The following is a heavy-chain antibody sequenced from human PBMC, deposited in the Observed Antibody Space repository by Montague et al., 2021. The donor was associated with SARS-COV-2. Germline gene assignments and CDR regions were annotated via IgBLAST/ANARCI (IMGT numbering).Heavy chain of an antibody. CDR1: GFSLSTSGMC. D-gene: IGHD1-26*01. CDR3: AHRRGLLLSDAFDT. V-gene: IGHV2-70*12. J-gene: IGHJ3*02. Sequence: PALVKPTQTLTLTCTFSGFSLSTSGMCVSWIRQPPGKALEWLALIDWDDDKYYSTSLKTRLTISKDTSKNQVVLTMTNMDPVDTATYYCAHRRGLLLSDAFDTWGQGTMVTVSS. CDR2: IDWDDDK.